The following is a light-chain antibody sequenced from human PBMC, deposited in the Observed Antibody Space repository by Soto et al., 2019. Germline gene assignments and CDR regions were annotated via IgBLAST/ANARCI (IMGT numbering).Light chain of an antibody. V-gene: IGLV2-8*01. CDR2: EVS. CDR3: SSYAGSNNLV. J-gene: IGLJ2*01. CDR1: SSDVCGYNY. Sequence: QSALTQPPSSSGSPGQSVTISCTGTSSDVCGYNYVAGYQQHPGKAPKLMIYEVSKRPSGVPDRFSGSKSGNTASLTVSGLQAEDEADYYCSSYAGSNNLVFGGGTKVTVL.